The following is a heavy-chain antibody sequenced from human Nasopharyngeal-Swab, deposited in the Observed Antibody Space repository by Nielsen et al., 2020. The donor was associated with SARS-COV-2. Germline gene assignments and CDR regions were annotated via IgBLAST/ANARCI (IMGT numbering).Heavy chain of an antibody. CDR1: GYTFTTYY. Sequence: ASVKVSCKASGYTFTTYYIHWVRQATGHGLEWMGWMNPNSGNTGYAQKFQGRVTMTRNTSISTAYMELSSLRSEDTAVYYCARLSNYDFWSGYYAYMDVWGKGTTVTVSS. V-gene: IGHV1-8*01. CDR2: MNPNSGNT. CDR3: ARLSNYDFWSGYYAYMDV. D-gene: IGHD3-3*01. J-gene: IGHJ6*03.